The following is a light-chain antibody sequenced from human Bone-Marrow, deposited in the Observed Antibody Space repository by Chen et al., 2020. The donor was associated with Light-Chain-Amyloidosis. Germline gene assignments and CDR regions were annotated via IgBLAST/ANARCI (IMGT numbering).Light chain of an antibody. CDR3: ISHTSSGTLWV. CDR2: EVS. CDR1: SSDVGGYNL. J-gene: IGLJ3*02. Sequence: QSALTQPASVSGSPGQSITISCTGTSSDVGGYNLVSWYQQYPGKAPKLMIYEVSNRPSGVSNRFSGSKSGNPASLTISGLQAEDEADYYCISHTSSGTLWVFGGGTKLTVL. V-gene: IGLV2-14*01.